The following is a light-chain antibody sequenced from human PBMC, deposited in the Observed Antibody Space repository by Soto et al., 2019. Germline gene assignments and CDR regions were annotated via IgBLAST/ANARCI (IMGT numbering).Light chain of an antibody. CDR2: DVS. J-gene: IGLJ3*02. CDR3: CSYAGTYNLWL. CDR1: NSDIGGYNY. Sequence: QSALTQPRSVSGSPGQSVTISCTGTNSDIGGYNYVSRYQQHPGKAPKVMIYDVSRRPSGVPDRFSGSKSGNSASLTISGLQAEEEADYSCCSYAGTYNLWLFGGGTKLTVL. V-gene: IGLV2-11*01.